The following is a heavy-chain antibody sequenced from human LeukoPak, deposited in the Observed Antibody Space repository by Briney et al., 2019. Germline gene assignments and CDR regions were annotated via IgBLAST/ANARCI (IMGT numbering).Heavy chain of an antibody. J-gene: IGHJ4*02. D-gene: IGHD6-6*01. Sequence: PGGSLRLSCTASGFTFGDYAMSWVRQAPGKGREWVGFIRNKAYGGTTEYAASVKGRFTISRDDSKSIAYLQMNSLKTEDTAVYYCTRFSSIAAPRWGQGTLVTVSS. CDR2: IRNKAYGGTT. CDR3: TRFSSIAAPR. CDR1: GFTFGDYA. V-gene: IGHV3-49*04.